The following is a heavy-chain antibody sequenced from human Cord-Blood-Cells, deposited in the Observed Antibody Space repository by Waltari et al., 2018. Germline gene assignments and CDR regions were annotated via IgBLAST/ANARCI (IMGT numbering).Heavy chain of an antibody. J-gene: IGHJ4*02. CDR1: GYTFTGYY. D-gene: IGHD6-13*01. CDR3: ARADIAAAGPVNFDY. V-gene: IGHV1-2*02. CDR2: INPNRGGT. Sequence: QVQLVQSGAEVKKPGASVKVSCKASGYTFTGYYMHWVRQAPGQGLEWMGWINPNRGGTNYAQKFQGRVTMTRDTSISTAYMELSRLRSDDTAVYYCARADIAAAGPVNFDYWGQGTLVTVSS.